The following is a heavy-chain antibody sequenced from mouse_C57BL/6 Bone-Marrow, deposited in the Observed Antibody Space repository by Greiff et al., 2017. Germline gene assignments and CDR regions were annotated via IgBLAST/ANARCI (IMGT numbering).Heavy chain of an antibody. V-gene: IGHV2-9*01. D-gene: IGHD5-1*01. CDR3: AKHQEYGGFAY. J-gene: IGHJ3*01. Sequence: QVQLKESGPGLVAPSQSLSITCIVSGFSLTSYGVDWVRQPPGKGLEWLGVIWGGGSTNYNSALMSRLSISKDNSKSQVFLKMHSLQTDDTAMYYCAKHQEYGGFAYWGQGTLVTVSA. CDR2: IWGGGST. CDR1: GFSLTSYG.